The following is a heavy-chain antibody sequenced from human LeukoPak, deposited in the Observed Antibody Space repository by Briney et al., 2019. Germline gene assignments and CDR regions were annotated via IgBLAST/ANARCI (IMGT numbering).Heavy chain of an antibody. J-gene: IGHJ4*02. CDR3: ARARDSSSWYVIDY. Sequence: PGESLRLSCAASGFTFSNYWMTWVRQAPGKGLEWVANMNQDGSGKYYMDSVKGRFAISRDNAKNSLYLQMNSLRAEDTAVYYCARARDSSSWYVIDYWGQGTLVTVSS. CDR1: GFTFSNYW. D-gene: IGHD6-13*01. V-gene: IGHV3-7*01. CDR2: MNQDGSGK.